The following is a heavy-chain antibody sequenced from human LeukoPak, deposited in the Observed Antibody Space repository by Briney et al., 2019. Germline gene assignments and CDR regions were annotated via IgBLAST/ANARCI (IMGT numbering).Heavy chain of an antibody. Sequence: GGSLRLSCVASGLTFGNYGMNWVRQPPGKGLEWVANIKADGSEKYYVDSVKGRFTISRDDAKRTVDLQMDNLRAEDTAIYYCAYRNNFEYWGQGALVTVSS. CDR2: IKADGSEK. D-gene: IGHD1-26*01. V-gene: IGHV3-7*05. CDR1: GLTFGNYG. CDR3: AYRNNFEY. J-gene: IGHJ4*02.